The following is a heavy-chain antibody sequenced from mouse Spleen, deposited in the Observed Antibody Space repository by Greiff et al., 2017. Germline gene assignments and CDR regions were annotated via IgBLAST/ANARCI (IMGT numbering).Heavy chain of an antibody. CDR2: INPNNGGT. J-gene: IGHJ4*01. Sequence: EVQLQQSGAELARPGASVKMSCKASGYTFTDYNMHWVKQSHGKSLEWIGYINPNNGGTSYNQKFKGKATLTVNKSSSTAYMELRSLTSEDSAVYYCARGSIHAMDYWGQGTSVTVSS. CDR3: ARGSIHAMDY. CDR1: GYTFTDYN. V-gene: IGHV1-22*01. D-gene: IGHD1-1*01.